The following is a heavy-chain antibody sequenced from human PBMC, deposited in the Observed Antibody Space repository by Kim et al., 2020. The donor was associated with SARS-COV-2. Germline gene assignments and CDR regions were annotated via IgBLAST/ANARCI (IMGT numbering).Heavy chain of an antibody. Sequence: SGPTLVNPTETLTLTCTVSGFSLSNARMGVSWIRQPPGKALEWLAHIFSNDEKSYSTSLKSRLTISKDTSKSQVVLTMTNMDPVDTATYYCARIRQYYGSGSYYTDYWGQGTLVTVSS. CDR1: GFSLSNARMG. CDR3: ARIRQYYGSGSYYTDY. D-gene: IGHD3-10*01. J-gene: IGHJ4*02. CDR2: IFSNDEK. V-gene: IGHV2-26*01.